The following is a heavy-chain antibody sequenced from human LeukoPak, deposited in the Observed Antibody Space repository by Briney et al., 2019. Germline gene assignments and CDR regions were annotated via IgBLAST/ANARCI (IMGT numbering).Heavy chain of an antibody. V-gene: IGHV1-24*01. D-gene: IGHD3-22*01. J-gene: IGHJ4*02. Sequence: VASVTVSFKVSGYTLTELSMHWVRQAPGKGLEWMGGFDPEDGETIYAQKFQGRVTMTEDTSTDTAYMELSSLRSEDTAVYYCATVLDSSGYYYLEDWGQGTLVTVSS. CDR1: GYTLTELS. CDR3: ATVLDSSGYYYLED. CDR2: FDPEDGET.